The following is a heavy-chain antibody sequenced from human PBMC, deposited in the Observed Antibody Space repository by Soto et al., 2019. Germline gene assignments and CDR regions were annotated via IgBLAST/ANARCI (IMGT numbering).Heavy chain of an antibody. V-gene: IGHV5-51*01. CDR2: IYPGDSDS. CDR1: VYSFTSYW. J-gene: IGHJ4*02. D-gene: IGHD2-2*02. Sequence: GESLKISCKGSVYSFTSYWIGWVRQMPGKGLELMGIIYPGDSDSRYSPSFQGQVTISAGKSVSTAYLQWSSLKASDTAMYYCARQGYCSITACYTVDYWGQGTLVTVSS. CDR3: ARQGYCSITACYTVDY.